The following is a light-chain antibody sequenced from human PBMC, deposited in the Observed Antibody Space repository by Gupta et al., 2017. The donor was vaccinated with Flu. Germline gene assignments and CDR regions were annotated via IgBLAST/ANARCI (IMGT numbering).Light chain of an antibody. V-gene: IGKV4-1*01. CDR2: LAS. CDR1: KSVLYSSNNKNY. Sequence: EIVLTQSPDSLVVALRERATINCKSSKSVLYSSNNKNYLAWYQQKPGKPPKLLIYLASTRASGVPDRFSGSGSGTDFTLTISSLQAEDVAVYYCQKYYSTPELTFGGGTKVEIK. CDR3: QKYYSTPELT. J-gene: IGKJ4*01.